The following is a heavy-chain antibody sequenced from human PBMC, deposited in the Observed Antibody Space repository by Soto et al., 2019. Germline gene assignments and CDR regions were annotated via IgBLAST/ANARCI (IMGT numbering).Heavy chain of an antibody. D-gene: IGHD6-13*01. V-gene: IGHV1-2*04. Sequence: ASVKVSCEASGDRFTGYYMHWVRQAPGQGLEWMGWINPNSGGTNYAQKFQGWVTMTRDTSISTAYVELSRLRSDDTAVYYCASGLRAFPASGSWYLLDYWGQGTLVPVSS. CDR3: ASGLRAFPASGSWYLLDY. J-gene: IGHJ4*02. CDR1: GDRFTGYY. CDR2: INPNSGGT.